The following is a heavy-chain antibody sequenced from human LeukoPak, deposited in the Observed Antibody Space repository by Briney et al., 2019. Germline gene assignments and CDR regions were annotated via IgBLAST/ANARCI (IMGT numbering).Heavy chain of an antibody. D-gene: IGHD4-23*01. J-gene: IGHJ4*02. CDR2: INHSGST. CDR3: ARYGGSGNSYYFDY. Sequence: SETLSLTCAVYGGSFSGYYWSWIRQPPGKGLEWIGEINHSGSTNYNPSLKSRVTISVDTSKNQFSLKLSSVTAADTAVYYCARYGGSGNSYYFDYWGQGTLVTVSS. V-gene: IGHV4-34*01. CDR1: GGSFSGYY.